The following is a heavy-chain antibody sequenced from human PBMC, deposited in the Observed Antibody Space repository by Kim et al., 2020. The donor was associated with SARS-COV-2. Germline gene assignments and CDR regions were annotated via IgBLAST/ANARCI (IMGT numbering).Heavy chain of an antibody. D-gene: IGHD3-16*01. V-gene: IGHV3-15*01. J-gene: IGHJ6*02. Sequence: YAAPVKGKFTISRDDSIKTLYLQMNSLQTEDTAVYYCTRIRGGFYYVMGVWGQGTTVTVSS. CDR3: TRIRGGFYYVMGV.